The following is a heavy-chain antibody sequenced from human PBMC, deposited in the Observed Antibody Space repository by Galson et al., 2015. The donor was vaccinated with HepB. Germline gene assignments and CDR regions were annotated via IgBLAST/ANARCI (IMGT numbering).Heavy chain of an antibody. V-gene: IGHV1-46*01. CDR1: GYTFTSYY. D-gene: IGHD6-19*01. J-gene: IGHJ3*02. CDR2: INPSGGST. Sequence: SVKVSCKASGYTFTSYYMHWVRQAPGQGLEWMGIINPSGGSTSYAQKFQGRVTMTRDTSTSTVYMELSSLRSEDTAVYYCAGAGIAGAAFDIWGQGTMVTVSS. CDR3: AGAGIAGAAFDI.